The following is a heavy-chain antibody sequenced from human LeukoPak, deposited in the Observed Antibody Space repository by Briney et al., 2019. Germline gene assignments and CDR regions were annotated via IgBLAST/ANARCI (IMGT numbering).Heavy chain of an antibody. D-gene: IGHD3-22*01. V-gene: IGHV4-4*07. Sequence: PSETLSLTCSVYGASISSDYWSWIRQPAGRGLEWIGRIYSSGNTNYNPSLKSRVTMSVDTSKNQVSLKLRSVTAADTAVYFCARDRLRLGSGYLSAKIPDDVWAYYFDYWGQGILVTVSS. J-gene: IGHJ4*02. CDR2: IYSSGNT. CDR1: GASISSDY. CDR3: ARDRLRLGSGYLSAKIPDDVWAYYFDY.